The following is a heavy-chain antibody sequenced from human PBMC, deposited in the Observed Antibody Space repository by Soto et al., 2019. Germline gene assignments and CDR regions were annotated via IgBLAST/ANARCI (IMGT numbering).Heavy chain of an antibody. V-gene: IGHV3-21*06. CDR2: ISSTTSYV. CDR1: GFTFSRYG. Sequence: GGSLRLSCAASGFTFSRYGMNWLRQAPGKGLEWVASISSTTSYVYYADSVKGRFSTSRDNAKNILYLEMYALRTEDTAVYYCARDPSEGRVGNWFESWGQGTMVTFST. CDR3: ARDPSEGRVGNWFES. J-gene: IGHJ5*01. D-gene: IGHD2-2*01.